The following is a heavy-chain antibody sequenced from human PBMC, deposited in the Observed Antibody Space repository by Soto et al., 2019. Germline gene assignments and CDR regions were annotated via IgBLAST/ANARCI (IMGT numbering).Heavy chain of an antibody. CDR3: AREVSVVSYFDY. CDR2: IYYSGST. Sequence: SETLSLTCTVSGGSISSGDYYWSWIRQPPGKGLEWIGYIYYSGSTYYNPSLKSRVTVSVDTSKNQFSLKLSSVTAADTAVYYCAREVSVVSYFDYWGQGPMVTVSS. CDR1: GGSISSGDYY. J-gene: IGHJ4*02. D-gene: IGHD2-15*01. V-gene: IGHV4-30-4*01.